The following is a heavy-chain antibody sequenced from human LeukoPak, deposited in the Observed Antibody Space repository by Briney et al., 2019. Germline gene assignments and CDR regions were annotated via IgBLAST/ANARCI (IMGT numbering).Heavy chain of an antibody. CDR3: AKPRGYSYVCPLDY. CDR1: GFTFSSYA. J-gene: IGHJ4*02. V-gene: IGHV3-23*01. Sequence: GGSLRLSCAASGFTFSSYAMSWVRQAPGKGLVWVSAMSGSVGSTYYADSVRGRFTISRDNSKNTLYLQMHSLRDEDTAVYYCAKPRGYSYVCPLDYWGQGTLVTVSS. CDR2: MSGSVGST. D-gene: IGHD5-18*01.